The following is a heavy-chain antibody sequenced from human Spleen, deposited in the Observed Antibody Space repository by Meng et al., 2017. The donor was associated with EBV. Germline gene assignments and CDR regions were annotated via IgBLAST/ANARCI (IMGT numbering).Heavy chain of an antibody. CDR2: INHSGSS. J-gene: IGHJ5*02. CDR1: GASFSGYY. V-gene: IGHV4-34*01. CDR3: ARARIVARSPWFDP. Sequence: QVQVQRWAAGLLKPSETLSITCGVYGASFSGYYWSWIRQPPGKGLEWIGEINHSGSSTYSPSLKSRVTISVDTSKNQFSLRLSSVTAADTAVYYCARARIVARSPWFDPWGPGTLVTVSS. D-gene: IGHD6-6*01.